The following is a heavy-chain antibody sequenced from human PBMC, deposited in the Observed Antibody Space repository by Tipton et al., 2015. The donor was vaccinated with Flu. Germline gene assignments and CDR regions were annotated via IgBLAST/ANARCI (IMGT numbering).Heavy chain of an antibody. CDR1: GYTFTSYD. J-gene: IGHJ4*02. Sequence: QLVQSGAEVKKPGASVKVSCKASGYTFTSYDINWVRQATGQGLEWMGWMNPNSGNTGYAQKIQGRVTITADESTSTAYMELSSLRSEDTAVYYCASCVGLVYGRGYFDYWGQGTLVTVSS. V-gene: IGHV1-8*03. CDR2: MNPNSGNT. D-gene: IGHD2-8*01. CDR3: ASCVGLVYGRGYFDY.